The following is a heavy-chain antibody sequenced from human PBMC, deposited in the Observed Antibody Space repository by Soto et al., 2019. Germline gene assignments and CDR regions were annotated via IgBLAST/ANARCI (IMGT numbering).Heavy chain of an antibody. CDR1: GFTFSDYY. J-gene: IGHJ4*02. V-gene: IGHV3-11*01. CDR2: ISHTGNSL. Sequence: QVQLVESGGGLVKPGGSLRLSCAASGFTFSDYYMSWIRQAPGKGLEWISYISHTGNSLSYADSVRGRFTVSRDNAKNSLDLQLNSLRAEDTAVYYCARAYGDPQLGVAYYFDFWGQGTLVTVSS. CDR3: ARAYGDPQLGVAYYFDF. D-gene: IGHD4-17*01.